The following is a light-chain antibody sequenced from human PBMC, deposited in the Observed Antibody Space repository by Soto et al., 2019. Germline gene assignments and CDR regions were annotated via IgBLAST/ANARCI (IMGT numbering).Light chain of an antibody. V-gene: IGKV3-20*01. CDR3: QQYGSSLTWT. CDR2: GAS. CDR1: QSVSSNY. J-gene: IGKJ1*01. Sequence: EIVLTQSPGTLSLSPGERATLSCRASQSVSSNYLAWYQQKPGQAPRLLIYGASSRATGIPDRFSGSGSGTDFTLTISRLEPEDFAVYYCQQYGSSLTWTFGQGTKVAIK.